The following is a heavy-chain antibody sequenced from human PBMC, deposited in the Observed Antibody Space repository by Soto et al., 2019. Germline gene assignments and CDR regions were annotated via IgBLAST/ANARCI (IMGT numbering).Heavy chain of an antibody. CDR1: GGSISSGDYY. Sequence: SETLSLTCTVSGGSISSGDYYWSWIRQPPGKGLEWIGHMYHSGSTSYNPSLKNRVSISVDRSNNQFSLKLSSVTAADTAVYYCARAVGYYDNSAYHYQAYHFDYRGQGTLVTVSS. CDR3: ARAVGYYDNSAYHYQAYHFDY. CDR2: MYHSGST. V-gene: IGHV4-30-2*01. D-gene: IGHD3-22*01. J-gene: IGHJ4*02.